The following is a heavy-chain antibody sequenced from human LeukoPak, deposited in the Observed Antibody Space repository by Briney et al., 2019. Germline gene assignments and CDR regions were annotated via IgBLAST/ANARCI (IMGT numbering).Heavy chain of an antibody. J-gene: IGHJ4*02. Sequence: GGSLRLSCAASGFTFSSYSMNWVRQAPGKGLEWVSSISSSSSYIYYADSVKGRFAISRDNAKNSLYLQMNSLRAEDTAVYYCARQGGPYDSSGYYYFDYWGQGTLVTVSS. V-gene: IGHV3-21*01. CDR1: GFTFSSYS. CDR3: ARQGGPYDSSGYYYFDY. CDR2: ISSSSSYI. D-gene: IGHD3-22*01.